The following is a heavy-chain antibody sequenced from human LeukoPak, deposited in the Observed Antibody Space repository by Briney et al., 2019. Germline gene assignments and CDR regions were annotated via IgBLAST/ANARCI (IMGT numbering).Heavy chain of an antibody. Sequence: QTGGSLRLSCAASGFTFSSYGMSWVRQAPGKGLEWVSGISGSGGNTYYADSVKGRFTISRDNSKNTLYLQMNSLRAEDMAVYYCAKWRSVLTPPDVWGKGTTVTISS. V-gene: IGHV3-23*01. CDR3: AKWRSVLTPPDV. CDR1: GFTFSSYG. J-gene: IGHJ6*04. CDR2: ISGSGGNT. D-gene: IGHD2-8*01.